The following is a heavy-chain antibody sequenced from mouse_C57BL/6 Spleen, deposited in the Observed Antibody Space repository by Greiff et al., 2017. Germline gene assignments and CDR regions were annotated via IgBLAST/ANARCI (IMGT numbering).Heavy chain of an antibody. J-gene: IGHJ2*01. CDR1: GYTFTDYE. Sequence: QVQLQQSGAELVRPGASVTLSCKASGYTFTDYEMHWVKQTPVHGLEWIGAIDPETGGTAYNQKFKGKAILTADKSSSTAYMELRSLTSEDSAVYYCTFCYDYEGGYWGQGTTLTVSS. CDR2: IDPETGGT. D-gene: IGHD2-4*01. CDR3: TFCYDYEGGY. V-gene: IGHV1-15*01.